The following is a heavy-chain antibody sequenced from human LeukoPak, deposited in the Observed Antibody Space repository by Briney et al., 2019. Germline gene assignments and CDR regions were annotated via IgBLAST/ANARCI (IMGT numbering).Heavy chain of an antibody. Sequence: GGSLRLSCAASGFTFSSYGMHWVRRAPGKGLEWVAVIWYDGSNKYYADSVKGRFTISRDNSKNTLYLQMNSLRAEDTAVYYCARDKDAVTSYYYGMDVWGQGTTVTVSS. J-gene: IGHJ6*02. CDR2: IWYDGSNK. CDR3: ARDKDAVTSYYYGMDV. D-gene: IGHD4-17*01. V-gene: IGHV3-33*01. CDR1: GFTFSSYG.